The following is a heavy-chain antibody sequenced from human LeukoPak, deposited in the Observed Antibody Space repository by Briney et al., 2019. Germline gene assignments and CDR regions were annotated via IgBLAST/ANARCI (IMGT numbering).Heavy chain of an antibody. J-gene: IGHJ3*02. CDR3: ARRSRSGGAFDI. CDR2: MNAKSGNT. V-gene: IGHV1-8*01. CDR1: GYTFTNYD. D-gene: IGHD3-10*01. Sequence: ASVKVSCKTSGYTFTNYDINWVRQATGQGLEWMGWMNAKSGNTGYAQKFQGRISMTWDTSISTAYMELSSLRSEDMAVYYCARRSRSGGAFDIWGQGTMVTVSS.